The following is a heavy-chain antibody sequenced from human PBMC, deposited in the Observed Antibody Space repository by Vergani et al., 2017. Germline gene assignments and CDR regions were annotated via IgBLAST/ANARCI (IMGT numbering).Heavy chain of an antibody. CDR2: IDDKGKS. J-gene: IGHJ5*02. Sequence: QVQLHQWGAGLLKTSETLALTCAVSGAAFNSYQWTWIRQSPGRGLEWIGEIDDKGKSICNPTLKSRVTISVDTSKNQFSLKLSSVTAADTAVYYCARAVVQLDHNWFDPWGQGTLVTVSS. CDR3: ARAVVQLDHNWFDP. D-gene: IGHD1-1*01. V-gene: IGHV4-34*01. CDR1: GAAFNSYQ.